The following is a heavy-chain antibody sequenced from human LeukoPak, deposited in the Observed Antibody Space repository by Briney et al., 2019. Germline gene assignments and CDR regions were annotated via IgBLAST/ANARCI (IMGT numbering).Heavy chain of an antibody. J-gene: IGHJ4*02. Sequence: PGGSLRLSCAASGFTFGSYAMYWVRQAPGKGLEWVSGILGSGGSPHYADSVKGRFTISRDNSKNTVYLQMNSLRVEDTAVYYCGRTTTGYSSGRYPGWPVDYWGQGTLVTVSS. CDR2: ILGSGGSP. CDR3: GRTTTGYSSGRYPGWPVDY. CDR1: GFTFGSYA. D-gene: IGHD6-19*01. V-gene: IGHV3-23*01.